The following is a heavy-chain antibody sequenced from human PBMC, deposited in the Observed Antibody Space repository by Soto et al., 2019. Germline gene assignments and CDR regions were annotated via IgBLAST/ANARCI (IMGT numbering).Heavy chain of an antibody. CDR1: GFTFSSYS. Sequence: EVQLVESGGGLVKPGGSLRLSCAASGFTFSSYSMNWVRQAPGKGLEWVSSISSSSSYIYYADSVKGRFTISRDNAKNSRYLQMNSLRAEDTAVYYCARDVKDIVVVPAALVKFRYYYGMDVWGQGTTVTGSS. V-gene: IGHV3-21*01. D-gene: IGHD2-2*01. CDR3: ARDVKDIVVVPAALVKFRYYYGMDV. CDR2: ISSSSSYI. J-gene: IGHJ6*02.